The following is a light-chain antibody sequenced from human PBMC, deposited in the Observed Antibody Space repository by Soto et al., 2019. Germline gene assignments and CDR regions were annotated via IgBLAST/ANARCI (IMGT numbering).Light chain of an antibody. J-gene: IGKJ1*01. V-gene: IGKV3-20*01. CDR3: QQYGSSPPWT. CDR1: QSVSSSY. CDR2: GAS. Sequence: IMLPQCPATLSLSLLQTATLSCRASQSVSSSYLAWYQQKPGQAPRLLIYGASSRATGIPDRFSGSGSGTDFTLTISRLEPEDFAVYYCQQYGSSPPWTFGQGTKVDIK.